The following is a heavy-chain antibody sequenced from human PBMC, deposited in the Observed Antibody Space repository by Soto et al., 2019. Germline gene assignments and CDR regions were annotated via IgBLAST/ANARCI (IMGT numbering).Heavy chain of an antibody. Sequence: GGSLRLSCAASGFTFSSYAMSWVRQAPGKGLEWVSAISGSGGSTYYADSVKGRFTISRDNSKNTLYLQMNSLRAEDTAVYYCAKEEDTIFGVVSFFDYWGQGTLVTVSS. D-gene: IGHD3-3*01. CDR2: ISGSGGST. CDR1: GFTFSSYA. CDR3: AKEEDTIFGVVSFFDY. J-gene: IGHJ4*02. V-gene: IGHV3-23*01.